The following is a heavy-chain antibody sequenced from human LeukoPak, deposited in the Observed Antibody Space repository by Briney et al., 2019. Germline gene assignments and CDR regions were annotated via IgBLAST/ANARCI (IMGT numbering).Heavy chain of an antibody. CDR2: IHTSGRS. Sequence: PSETLSLTGTVSGSSISSYYWSWIRQTPEKELEGMGNIHTSGRSSYYPPLKSRLTMSIDTSKNHLSLKLTSVTAADTAVYFCVRLGSYHDFWGQGALVTVSS. V-gene: IGHV4-4*09. D-gene: IGHD1-26*01. CDR1: GSSISSYY. J-gene: IGHJ4*02. CDR3: VRLGSYHDF.